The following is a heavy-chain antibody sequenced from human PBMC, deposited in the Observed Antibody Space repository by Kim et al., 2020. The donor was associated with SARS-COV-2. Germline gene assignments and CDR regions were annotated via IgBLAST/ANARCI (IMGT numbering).Heavy chain of an antibody. CDR2: IKSKTDGGTT. D-gene: IGHD2-21*02. CDR1: GFTFSNAW. J-gene: IGHJ6*02. CDR3: TTDPAYCGGDCYPVGIYYYGMDV. Sequence: GGSLRLSCAASGFTFSNAWMSWVRQAPGKGLEWVGRIKSKTDGGTTDYAAPVKGRFTISRDDSKNTLYLQMNSLKTEDTAVYYCTTDPAYCGGDCYPVGIYYYGMDVWGQGTTVTVSS. V-gene: IGHV3-15*01.